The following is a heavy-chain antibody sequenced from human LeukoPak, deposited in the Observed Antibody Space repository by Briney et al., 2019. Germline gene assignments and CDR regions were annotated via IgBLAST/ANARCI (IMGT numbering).Heavy chain of an antibody. V-gene: IGHV3-7*01. D-gene: IGHD3-22*01. CDR1: GFTFSSYW. Sequence: GGSLRLSCAASGFTFSSYWMSWVRQAPGKGLEWVANIKQDGSEKYYVDSVKGGFTISRDNAKNSLYLQMNSLRAEDTAVYYCARESGGGYYDSSGYYSHWGQGTLVTVSS. J-gene: IGHJ4*02. CDR2: IKQDGSEK. CDR3: ARESGGGYYDSSGYYSH.